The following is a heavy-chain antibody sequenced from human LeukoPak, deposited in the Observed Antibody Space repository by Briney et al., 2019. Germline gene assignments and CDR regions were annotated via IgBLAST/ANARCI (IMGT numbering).Heavy chain of an antibody. CDR2: IIPIFGTA. CDR3: AQTDSYGYDY. J-gene: IGHJ4*02. Sequence: VASVKVSCKASGGTFSSYAISWVRQAPGQGLEWMGGIIPIFGTANYAQKFQGRVTITADESTSTSYMELSSLRSEDTAVYYCAQTDSYGYDYWGQGTLVTVSS. CDR1: GGTFSSYA. V-gene: IGHV1-69*01. D-gene: IGHD5-18*01.